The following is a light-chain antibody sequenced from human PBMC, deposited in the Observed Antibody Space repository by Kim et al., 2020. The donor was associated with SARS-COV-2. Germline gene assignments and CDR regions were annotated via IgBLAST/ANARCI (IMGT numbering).Light chain of an antibody. CDR3: QKYGSTWT. CDR1: QSVSSSH. CDR2: GAS. V-gene: IGKV3-20*01. Sequence: LSPGERATLSCRASQSVSSSHLAWYQQKPGQAPRLLNYGASTRATGIPDRFSGSGSGTDFTLTISRLEPEDFAVFYCQKYGSTWTFGQGTKVDIK. J-gene: IGKJ1*01.